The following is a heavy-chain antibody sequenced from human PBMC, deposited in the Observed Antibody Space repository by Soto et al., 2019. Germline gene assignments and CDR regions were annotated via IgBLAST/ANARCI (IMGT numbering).Heavy chain of an antibody. J-gene: IGHJ3*02. CDR1: GYTFTGCY. Sequence: ASVKVSCKASGYTFTGCYMHWVRQAPGQGLEWMGWINPNSGGTNYAQKFQGWVTMTRDTSISTAYMELSRLRSDDTAVYYCARVGIAAAGAAFDIWRQGTMVTVS. D-gene: IGHD6-13*01. CDR2: INPNSGGT. CDR3: ARVGIAAAGAAFDI. V-gene: IGHV1-2*04.